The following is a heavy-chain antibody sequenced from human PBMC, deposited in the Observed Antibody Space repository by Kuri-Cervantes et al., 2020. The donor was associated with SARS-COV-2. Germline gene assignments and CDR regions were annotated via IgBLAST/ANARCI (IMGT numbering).Heavy chain of an antibody. CDR2: IKQDGSEK. J-gene: IGHJ4*02. V-gene: IGHV3-7*01. Sequence: GESLKISCAASAFTFSSYWMSWVRQAPGKGLEWVANIKQDGSEKYYVDSVKGRFTIYRDNAKNSLYLQMNSLRAEDTAGYYCARVRSWDEYFDYWGQGTLVTVSS. CDR3: ARVRSWDEYFDY. CDR1: AFTFSSYW. D-gene: IGHD6-13*01.